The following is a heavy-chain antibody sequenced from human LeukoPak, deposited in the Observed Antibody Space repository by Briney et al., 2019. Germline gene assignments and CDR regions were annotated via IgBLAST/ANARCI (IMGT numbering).Heavy chain of an antibody. V-gene: IGHV3-30*18. Sequence: GGSLRLSCVASGFTFSSYVMHWVRQAPGKGLEWVALISYDENKKYYTESVKGRFTISRDNSKRTLYLHMNSLSAEDSAVYYFAKDSPPGYSSSWYVWGQGTLVTVSS. CDR3: AKDSPPGYSSSWYV. J-gene: IGHJ4*02. CDR2: ISYDENKK. CDR1: GFTFSSYV. D-gene: IGHD6-13*01.